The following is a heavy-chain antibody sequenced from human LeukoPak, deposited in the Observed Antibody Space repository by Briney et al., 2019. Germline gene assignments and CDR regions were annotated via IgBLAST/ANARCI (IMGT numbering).Heavy chain of an antibody. CDR1: GFTFSSYA. CDR2: ISGSGGST. V-gene: IGHV3-23*01. J-gene: IGHJ4*02. Sequence: PGGSLRLSCAASGFTFSSYAMSWVRQAPGKGLEWVSAISGSGGSTYYVDSAKGRFTISRDNSKNTLYLQMNSLRAEDTAVYYCAKQPVLRYFDWLSSFDYWGQGTLVTVSS. D-gene: IGHD3-9*01. CDR3: AKQPVLRYFDWLSSFDY.